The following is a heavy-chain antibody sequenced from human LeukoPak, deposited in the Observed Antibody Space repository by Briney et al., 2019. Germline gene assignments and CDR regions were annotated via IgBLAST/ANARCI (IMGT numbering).Heavy chain of an antibody. CDR2: IKPSGRGT. Sequence: ASVKVSCKASGYTLANYYVHWVRQAPGQGLEWMGIIKPSGRGTTYAQKFQGRVTMTRDTPTSTVYMELSSLRSEDTAVYYCARQYSSCYFFLDYWGQGTLVAVSS. J-gene: IGHJ4*02. CDR1: GYTLANYY. D-gene: IGHD6-25*01. V-gene: IGHV1-46*01. CDR3: ARQYSSCYFFLDY.